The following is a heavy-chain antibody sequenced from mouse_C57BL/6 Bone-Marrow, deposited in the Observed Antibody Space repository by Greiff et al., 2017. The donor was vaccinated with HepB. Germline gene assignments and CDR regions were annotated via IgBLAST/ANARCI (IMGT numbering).Heavy chain of an antibody. Sequence: QVQLQQSGPELVKPGASVKISCKASGYAFSSSWMNWVKQRPGKGLEWIGRIYPGDGDTNYNGKFKGKATLTADKSSSTAYMQLSSLTSEDSAVYFCARSGGWLRGAWFAYWGQGTLVTVSA. J-gene: IGHJ3*01. CDR1: GYAFSSSW. D-gene: IGHD2-2*01. CDR3: ARSGGWLRGAWFAY. V-gene: IGHV1-82*01. CDR2: IYPGDGDT.